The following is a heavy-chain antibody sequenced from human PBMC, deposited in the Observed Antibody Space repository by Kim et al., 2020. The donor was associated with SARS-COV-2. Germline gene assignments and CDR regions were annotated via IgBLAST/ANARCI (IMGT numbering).Heavy chain of an antibody. CDR3: AKDRGGNSLYYYYGMDV. V-gene: IGHV3-30*18. D-gene: IGHD2-21*02. Sequence: GGSLRLSCAASGFTFSSYGMHWVRQAPGKGLEWVAVISYDGSNKYYADSVKGRFTISRDNSKNTLYLQMNSLRAEDTAVYYCAKDRGGNSLYYYYGMDVWGQGTTVSVSS. CDR2: ISYDGSNK. CDR1: GFTFSSYG. J-gene: IGHJ6*02.